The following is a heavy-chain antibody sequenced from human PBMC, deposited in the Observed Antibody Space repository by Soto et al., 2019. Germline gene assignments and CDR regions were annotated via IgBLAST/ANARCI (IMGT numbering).Heavy chain of an antibody. D-gene: IGHD5-18*01. CDR1: GFTFSTYW. Sequence: EVQLVESGGGLVQPGGSLRLSCAASGFTFSTYWMHWVRQVPGKGLVWVSRINTDGSSTSYADSVKGRFTISRDNAKNTLSLQMNSLRAEYTAVYFCARRVGYSYGIMDVWGQGTTVTVSS. CDR3: ARRVGYSYGIMDV. CDR2: INTDGSST. V-gene: IGHV3-74*01. J-gene: IGHJ6*02.